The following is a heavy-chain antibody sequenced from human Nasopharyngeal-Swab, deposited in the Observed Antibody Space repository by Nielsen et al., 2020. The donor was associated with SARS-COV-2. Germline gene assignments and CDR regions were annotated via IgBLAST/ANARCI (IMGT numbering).Heavy chain of an antibody. CDR3: ASSNSAAAGFDY. CDR2: ISSSSSYT. J-gene: IGHJ4*02. D-gene: IGHD6-13*01. V-gene: IGHV3-11*03. Sequence: RQAPGKGLEWVSYISSSSSYTNYADSVKGRFTISRDNAKNSLYLQMNSLRAEDTAVYYCASSNSAAAGFDYWGQGTLVTVSP.